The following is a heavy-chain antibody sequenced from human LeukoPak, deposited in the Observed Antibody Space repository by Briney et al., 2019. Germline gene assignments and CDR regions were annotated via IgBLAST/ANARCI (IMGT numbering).Heavy chain of an antibody. D-gene: IGHD6-13*01. Sequence: SETLSLTCGVSGGAITNYYWNWIRQAPGKGLEWLGYIYYTGSTTYNPSVKSRITISLDTSKKQISLKLRSVTAADTAVYYCARGPHSSSWYYFDYWGQGTLVTVSS. CDR1: GGAITNYY. CDR2: IYYTGST. V-gene: IGHV4-59*01. CDR3: ARGPHSSSWYYFDY. J-gene: IGHJ4*02.